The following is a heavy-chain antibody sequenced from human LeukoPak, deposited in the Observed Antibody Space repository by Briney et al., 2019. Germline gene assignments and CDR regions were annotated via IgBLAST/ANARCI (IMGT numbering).Heavy chain of an antibody. CDR2: IYWDDDK. CDR3: AHSPLGHSYDYDAFDI. Sequence: SGPTLVNPTQTLTLTCTFSGSSLSSSGVGVGWIRQPPGKALEWLALIYWDDDKRYSPSLESRLTITKDTSKNQVVLAMTNMDPVDTATYYCAHSPLGHSYDYDAFDIWGQGTMVTVSS. V-gene: IGHV2-5*02. D-gene: IGHD5-18*01. CDR1: GSSLSSSGVG. J-gene: IGHJ3*02.